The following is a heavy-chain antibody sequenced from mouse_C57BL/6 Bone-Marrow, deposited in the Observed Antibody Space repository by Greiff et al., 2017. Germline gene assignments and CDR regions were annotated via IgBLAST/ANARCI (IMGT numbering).Heavy chain of an antibody. V-gene: IGHV1-61*01. D-gene: IGHD1-2*01. CDR1: GYTFTSYW. J-gene: IGHJ3*01. CDR2: IYPSDSGT. Sequence: QVQLQQPGAELVKPGSSVKLSCKASGYTFTSYWMDWVKQRPGQGLEWIGNIYPSDSGTRYNPKFKDKATLTVDKSSSTAYMQLSSLTSEDSAVYYCARGQLRPFAYWGQGTLVTVSA. CDR3: ARGQLRPFAY.